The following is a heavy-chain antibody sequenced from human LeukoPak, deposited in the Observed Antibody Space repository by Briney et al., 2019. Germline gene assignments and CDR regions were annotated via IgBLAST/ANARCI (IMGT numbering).Heavy chain of an antibody. D-gene: IGHD2-15*01. CDR1: GFTFSSYG. CDR3: AKDKRPPALPWNYYGMDV. J-gene: IGHJ6*04. CDR2: ISYDGSNK. V-gene: IGHV3-30*18. Sequence: GRSLRLSCAASGFTFSSYGMHWVRQAPGKGLEWVAVISYDGSNKYYADSVKGRFTISRDNSKNTLYLQMTSLRAEDTAVYYCAKDKRPPALPWNYYGMDVWGKGTTVTVSS.